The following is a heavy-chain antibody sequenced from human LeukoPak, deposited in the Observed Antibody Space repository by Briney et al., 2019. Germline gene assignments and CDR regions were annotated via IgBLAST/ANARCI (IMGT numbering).Heavy chain of an antibody. D-gene: IGHD6-13*01. CDR3: AKDSKIPQQPLDY. V-gene: IGHV1-2*02. CDR2: INPNSGGT. CDR1: GYTFTGYY. J-gene: IGHJ4*02. Sequence: ASVKVSCKASGYTFTGYYMHWVRQAPGQGLEWMGWINPNSGGTNYSQKFQGRVTMTRDTSISTAYMELSRLRSDDTAVYYCAKDSKIPQQPLDYWGQGTPVTVSS.